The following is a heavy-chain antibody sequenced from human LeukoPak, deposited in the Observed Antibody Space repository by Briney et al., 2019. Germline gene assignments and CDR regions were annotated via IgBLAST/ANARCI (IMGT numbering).Heavy chain of an antibody. J-gene: IGHJ4*02. CDR2: ISGSGGST. D-gene: IGHD3-10*01. CDR1: GFTFSSYA. CDR3: AKDSIRSAITMVRGVIIYQD. V-gene: IGHV3-23*01. Sequence: GGSPRLSCAASGFTFSSYAMSWVRQAPGKGLEWVSAISGSGGSTYYADSVKGRFTISRDNSKNTLYLQMNSLRAEDTAVYYCAKDSIRSAITMVRGVIIYQDWGQGTLVTVSS.